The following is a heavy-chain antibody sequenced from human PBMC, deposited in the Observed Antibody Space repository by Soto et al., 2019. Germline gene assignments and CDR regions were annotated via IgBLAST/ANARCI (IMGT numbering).Heavy chain of an antibody. CDR1: GYTFTGYY. CDR2: INPNSGGT. Sequence: ASVKVSCKASGYTFTGYYMHWVRQAPGQGLEWMGWINPNSGGTNYAQKFQGWVTMTRDTSISTAYMELSRLGSDDTAVYYCARVVGKDEDPPYVMDVWGQGTTVTVSS. J-gene: IGHJ6*02. CDR3: ARVVGKDEDPPYVMDV. V-gene: IGHV1-2*04.